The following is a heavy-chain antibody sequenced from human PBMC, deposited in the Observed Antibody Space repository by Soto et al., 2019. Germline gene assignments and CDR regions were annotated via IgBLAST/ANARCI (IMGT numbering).Heavy chain of an antibody. Sequence: PSETLSLTCTVSGGSIRSGDHFWSWIRQPPGKGLEWIGYSYYSGSSYYNPSLKSRVSTSVDTSKNQFSLKLSSVTAADTAVYYCARSPEATVTAFDFWGLGTLVTVSS. CDR2: SYYSGSS. CDR1: GGSIRSGDHF. V-gene: IGHV4-30-4*08. CDR3: ARSPEATVTAFDF. J-gene: IGHJ4*02. D-gene: IGHD4-17*01.